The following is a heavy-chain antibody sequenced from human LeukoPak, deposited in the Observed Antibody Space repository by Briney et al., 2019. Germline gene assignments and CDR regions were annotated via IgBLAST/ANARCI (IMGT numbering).Heavy chain of an antibody. CDR2: IYYTGST. J-gene: IGHJ4*02. V-gene: IGHV4-59*08. Sequence: PSETLSLTCTVSGASIRSYYWSWVRQPPGKGLEWMGYIYYTGSTNYNDNPSLTSRVTLSVDPSKNQFSLKLSSVTAADTAVYYCARHGPRRDGYHYDYWGPGTLVTVSS. D-gene: IGHD5-24*01. CDR3: ARHGPRRDGYHYDY. CDR1: GASIRSYY.